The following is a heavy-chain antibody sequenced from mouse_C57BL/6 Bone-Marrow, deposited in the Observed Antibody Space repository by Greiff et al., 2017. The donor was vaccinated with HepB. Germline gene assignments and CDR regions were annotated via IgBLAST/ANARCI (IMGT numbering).Heavy chain of an antibody. Sequence: QVQLKQPGAELVKPGASVKLSCKASGYTFTSYWMHWVKQRPGRGLEWIGRIDPNSGGTKYNEKFKSKATLTVDKPSSTAYMQLSSLTSEDSAVYYCARSGTIYDGYFFDYWGQGTTLTVSS. D-gene: IGHD2-3*01. CDR3: ARSGTIYDGYFFDY. J-gene: IGHJ2*01. V-gene: IGHV1-72*01. CDR1: GYTFTSYW. CDR2: IDPNSGGT.